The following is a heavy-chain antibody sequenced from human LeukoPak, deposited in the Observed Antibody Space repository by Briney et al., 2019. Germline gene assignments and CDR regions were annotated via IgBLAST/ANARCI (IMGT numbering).Heavy chain of an antibody. J-gene: IGHJ4*02. D-gene: IGHD6-13*01. CDR2: ISGSGGST. CDR3: AKLRAAAAGVY. CDR1: GLTLSSYA. Sequence: QSGGSLRLSCAASGLTLSSYAMSWVRQAPGKGLEWVSAISGSGGSTYYADSVKGRFTISRDNSKNTQYLQMNSLRAEDTAVYYCAKLRAAAAGVYWGQGTLVTVSS. V-gene: IGHV3-23*01.